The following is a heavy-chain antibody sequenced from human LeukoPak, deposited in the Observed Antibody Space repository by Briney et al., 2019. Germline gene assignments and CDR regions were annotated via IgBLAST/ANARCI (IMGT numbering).Heavy chain of an antibody. CDR3: ARDKYSSSYDAFDI. Sequence: GGSLRLSCAASGFTFDDYGMSWVRQAPGKGLEWVSSISSSSSYIYYADSVKGRFTISRDNAKNSLYLQMNSLRAEDTAVYYCARDKYSSSYDAFDIWGQGTMVTVSS. CDR2: ISSSSSYI. CDR1: GFTFDDYG. J-gene: IGHJ3*02. V-gene: IGHV3-21*01. D-gene: IGHD6-6*01.